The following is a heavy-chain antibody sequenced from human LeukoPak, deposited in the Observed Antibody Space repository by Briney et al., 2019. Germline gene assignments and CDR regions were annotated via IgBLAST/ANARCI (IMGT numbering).Heavy chain of an antibody. CDR1: GFTFSSYS. D-gene: IGHD5-18*01. CDR3: ARDGYSHGYFYFDF. J-gene: IGHJ2*01. CDR2: ISSTKTYI. Sequence: GGSLRLSCAASGFTFSSYSMTWVRQAPGKGLEWVSSISSTKTYIYYADSVKGRFTISRDGAKNSLYLQMNLLRAEDTAVYYCARDGYSHGYFYFDFWGRGTLVTVSS. V-gene: IGHV3-21*01.